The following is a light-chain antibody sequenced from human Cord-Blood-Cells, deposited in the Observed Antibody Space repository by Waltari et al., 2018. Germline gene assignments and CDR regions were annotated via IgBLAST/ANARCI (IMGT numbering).Light chain of an antibody. CDR1: SSDVGGYNY. Sequence: QSALTQPASVSGSPGQSITISCTGTSSDVGGYNYVSWYQQHPGKAPQLMIYDVSNRPSGFSHRFSGSKSGNAASLPISGLQAEDEADYYCSSYTSSSTWVFGGGTKLTVL. J-gene: IGLJ3*02. V-gene: IGLV2-14*01. CDR3: SSYTSSSTWV. CDR2: DVS.